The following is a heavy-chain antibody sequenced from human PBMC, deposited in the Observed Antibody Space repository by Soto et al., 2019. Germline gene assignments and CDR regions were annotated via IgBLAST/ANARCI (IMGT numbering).Heavy chain of an antibody. Sequence: GESLKISCAASGFTFSSYAMSWVRQAPGKGLEWVSAISGSGGSTYYADSVKGRFTISRDNSKNTLYLQMNSLRAEDTAVYYCAKGQGNDYDFWSLDYWGQGTLVTVSS. CDR2: ISGSGGST. CDR3: AKGQGNDYDFWSLDY. J-gene: IGHJ4*02. CDR1: GFTFSSYA. V-gene: IGHV3-23*01. D-gene: IGHD3-3*01.